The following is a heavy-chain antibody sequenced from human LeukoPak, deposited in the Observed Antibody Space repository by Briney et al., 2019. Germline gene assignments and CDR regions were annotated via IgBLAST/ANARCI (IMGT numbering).Heavy chain of an antibody. CDR2: IKQDGTEK. D-gene: IGHD6-13*01. V-gene: IGHV3-7*03. Sequence: GGSLRLSCAASGFTFTTYWMSWVRQAPGKGLEWVANIKQDGTEKYYVDSVKGRFTISRDNAKNSLYLQMNSLRAEDTALYYCARLQAAAGTKETYYFDYWGQGTLVTVSS. CDR1: GFTFTTYW. CDR3: ARLQAAAGTKETYYFDY. J-gene: IGHJ4*02.